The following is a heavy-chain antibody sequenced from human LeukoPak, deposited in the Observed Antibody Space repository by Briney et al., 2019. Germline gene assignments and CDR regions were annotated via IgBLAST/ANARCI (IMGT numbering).Heavy chain of an antibody. V-gene: IGHV3-21*01. D-gene: IGHD3-10*01. CDR2: ISSSSSYI. J-gene: IGHJ4*02. CDR1: GFTFSSYS. CDR3: ARGELWFGELLGFDY. Sequence: GGSLRLSCTASGFTFSSYSMNWVRQAPGKGLEWVSSISSSSSYIYYADSVKGRFTISRDNAKNSLYLQMNSLRAEDTAVYYCARGELWFGELLGFDYRGQGTLVTVSS.